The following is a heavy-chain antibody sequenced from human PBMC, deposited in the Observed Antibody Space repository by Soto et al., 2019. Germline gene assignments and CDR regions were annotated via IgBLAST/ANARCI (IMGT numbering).Heavy chain of an antibody. J-gene: IGHJ6*02. Sequence: PGGSLRLSCAASGFTFSDYYMSWIRQAPGKGLEWVSYISSSGSTIYYADSVKGRFTISRDNAKNSLYLQMNSLRAEDTAVYYCARGLIAARQTFYYGMDVWGQGTTVTVSS. CDR3: ARGLIAARQTFYYGMDV. CDR2: ISSSGSTI. V-gene: IGHV3-11*01. D-gene: IGHD6-6*01. CDR1: GFTFSDYY.